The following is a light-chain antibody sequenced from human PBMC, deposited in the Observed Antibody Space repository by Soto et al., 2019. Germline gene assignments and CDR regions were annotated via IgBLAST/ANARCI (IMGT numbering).Light chain of an antibody. CDR1: QGISSY. CDR3: QQYYSYPIT. Sequence: AIRMTQSPSSFSASTGDRVTITCRASQGISSYLAWYQQKPGKAPKLLIYAASTLQSGVPSRFSGSGSGTDFTLTISCLQSEDFGTYYCQQYYSYPITFCQGTRLEIK. V-gene: IGKV1-8*01. CDR2: AAS. J-gene: IGKJ5*01.